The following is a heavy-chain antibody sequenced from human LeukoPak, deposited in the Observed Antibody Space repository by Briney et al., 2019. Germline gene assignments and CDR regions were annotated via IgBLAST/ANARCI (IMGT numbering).Heavy chain of an antibody. V-gene: IGHV1-2*02. J-gene: IGHJ3*02. Sequence: ASVKVSCKASGYTFTGYYMHWVRQAPGQGLEWMGWVNPNSGGTNYAQKFQGRVTMTRDTSISTAYMEPSRLRSDDTAVYYCARDDPSDAFDIWGQGTMVTVSS. CDR1: GYTFTGYY. CDR3: ARDDPSDAFDI. CDR2: VNPNSGGT.